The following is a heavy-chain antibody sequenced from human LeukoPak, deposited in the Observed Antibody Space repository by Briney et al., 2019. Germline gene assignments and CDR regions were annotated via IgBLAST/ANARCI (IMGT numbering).Heavy chain of an antibody. V-gene: IGHV3-73*01. Sequence: GGSLRLSCAASGFTFSSYAMSWVRQASGKGLEWVGRIRSKANSYATAYAASVKGRFTISRDDSKNTAYLQMNSLKTEDTAVYYCTSTMYCSGGSCYYWGQGTLVTVSS. CDR2: IRSKANSYAT. CDR1: GFTFSSYA. CDR3: TSTMYCSGGSCYY. J-gene: IGHJ4*02. D-gene: IGHD2-15*01.